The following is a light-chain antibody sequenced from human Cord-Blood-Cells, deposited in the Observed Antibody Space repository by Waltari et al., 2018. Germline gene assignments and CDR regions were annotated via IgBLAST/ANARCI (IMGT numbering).Light chain of an antibody. CDR1: SSDVGGYNY. CDR2: DVS. J-gene: IGLJ3*02. CDR3: SSYTSSSTPWV. V-gene: IGLV2-14*03. Sequence: QSALTQPASVSGSPGQSITISCPGTSSDVGGYNYVSWYQQHPGKAPKLMIYDVSNRPSGVSNRFSGSKSGNTASLTISELQAEDEADYYCSSYTSSSTPWVFGGGTKLTV.